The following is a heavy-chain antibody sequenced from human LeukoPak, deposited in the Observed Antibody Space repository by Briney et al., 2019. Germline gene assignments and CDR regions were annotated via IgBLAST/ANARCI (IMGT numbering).Heavy chain of an antibody. Sequence: GGSLRLSCAASGFTFSSYAMSWVRQAPGKGLEWVSAISGSGGSTYYADSVKGRFTISRDNSKNTLYLQMNSLRAEDTAVYYCAKDPTAVAGTGNWFDPWGQGTLVTVSS. D-gene: IGHD6-19*01. CDR3: AKDPTAVAGTGNWFDP. CDR2: ISGSGGST. CDR1: GFTFSSYA. V-gene: IGHV3-23*01. J-gene: IGHJ5*02.